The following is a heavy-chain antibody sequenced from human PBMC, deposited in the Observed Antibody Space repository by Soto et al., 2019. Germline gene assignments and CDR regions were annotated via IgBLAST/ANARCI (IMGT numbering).Heavy chain of an antibody. J-gene: IGHJ4*02. CDR3: AKADGEQWLIPHLDN. CDR1: GFNFKKSA. D-gene: IGHD6-19*01. Sequence: EVQLLESGGGVVQPGGSLRLSCEASGFNFKKSAMAWVRQAPGEGLEWVSGISCCGGSTSYADSVKSRFSVARDDSKNTLSLQLNSLRVEDTARYYCAKADGEQWLIPHLDNWGQGTLVTVS. V-gene: IGHV3-23*01. CDR2: ISCCGGST.